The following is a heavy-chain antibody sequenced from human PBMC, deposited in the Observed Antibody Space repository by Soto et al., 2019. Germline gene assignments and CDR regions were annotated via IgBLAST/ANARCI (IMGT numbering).Heavy chain of an antibody. D-gene: IGHD3-22*01. CDR2: IYYSGST. CDR1: GGSLSSSSYY. V-gene: IGHV4-39*01. Sequence: SETLSLTCTVSGGSLSSSSYYWGWIRQPPGKGLEWIGSIYYSGSTYYNPSLKSRVTISVDTSKNQFSLKLSSVTAADTAVYYCARIYYDSVFDYWGQGTLVTVSS. CDR3: ARIYYDSVFDY. J-gene: IGHJ4*02.